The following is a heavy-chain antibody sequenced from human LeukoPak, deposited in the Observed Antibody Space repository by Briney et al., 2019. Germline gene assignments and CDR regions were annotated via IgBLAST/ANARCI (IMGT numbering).Heavy chain of an antibody. V-gene: IGHV1-69*04. D-gene: IGHD4-17*01. CDR2: IIPILGIA. Sequence: SVKVSCKASGGTFSSYAISWVRQAPGQGLEWMGRIIPILGIANYAQKFQGRVTITADKSTSTAYKELSSLRSEDTAVYYCARPATVTTSSPYFDYWGQGTLVTVSS. CDR1: GGTFSSYA. J-gene: IGHJ4*02. CDR3: ARPATVTTSSPYFDY.